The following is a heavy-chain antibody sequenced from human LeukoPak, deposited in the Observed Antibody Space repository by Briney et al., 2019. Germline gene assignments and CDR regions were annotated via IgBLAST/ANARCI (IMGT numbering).Heavy chain of an antibody. CDR2: IKQDGSEK. J-gene: IGHJ4*02. V-gene: IGHV3-7*01. D-gene: IGHD7-27*01. CDR1: GFTFSSYW. Sequence: GGSLRLSCAASGFTFSSYWMSWVRQATGKGLEWVANIKQDGSEKYYVDSVKGRFTISRDNAKNSLYLQMNSLRAEDTAVYYCASFLTGGLAFDYWGQGTLVTVSS. CDR3: ASFLTGGLAFDY.